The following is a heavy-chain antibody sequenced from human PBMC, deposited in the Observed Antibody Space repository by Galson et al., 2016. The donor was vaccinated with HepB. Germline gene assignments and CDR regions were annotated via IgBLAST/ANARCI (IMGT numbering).Heavy chain of an antibody. CDR3: ARGIEARGAFDI. J-gene: IGHJ3*02. CDR2: IWFDGRNI. CDR1: GFSLSTYA. V-gene: IGHV3-33*01. Sequence: SLRLSCAASGFSLSTYAMNWVRQAPGKGLEWVALIWFDGRNIYYGVSVKGRFAISRDNSKNTLYLRMNSLRAEDTVMYYCARGIEARGAFDIWGQGTMVTVSS. D-gene: IGHD2-15*01.